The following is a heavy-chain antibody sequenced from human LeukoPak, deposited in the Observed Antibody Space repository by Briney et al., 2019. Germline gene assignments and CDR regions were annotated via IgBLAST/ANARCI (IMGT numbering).Heavy chain of an antibody. Sequence: LSGGSLRLFCATSGFTFSSYGIHWVRQAPGKGLEWVAFIRYDGNNEFYADSVKGRFTISRDNSKNTLFLQMSSLRAEDTAVYYCAKSGESRLAIFGVVTLGLRYWGQGTLVTVSS. CDR1: GFTFSSYG. CDR3: AKSGESRLAIFGVVTLGLRY. J-gene: IGHJ4*02. V-gene: IGHV3-30*02. D-gene: IGHD3-3*01. CDR2: IRYDGNNE.